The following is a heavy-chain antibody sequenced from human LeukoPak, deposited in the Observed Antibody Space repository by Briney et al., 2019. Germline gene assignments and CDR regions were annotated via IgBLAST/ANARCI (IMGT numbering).Heavy chain of an antibody. CDR2: ISSSGSTI. J-gene: IGHJ6*02. D-gene: IGHD2-21*02. CDR1: GFTFSDYY. Sequence: PGGSLRLSCAASGFTFSDYYMSWIRQAPGKGLEGVSYISSSGSTIYYADSVKGRFTISRDNAKNSLYLQMNSLRAEDTAVYYCARPTYCGGDCYSTVGYYGMDVWGQGTTVTVSS. V-gene: IGHV3-11*01. CDR3: ARPTYCGGDCYSTVGYYGMDV.